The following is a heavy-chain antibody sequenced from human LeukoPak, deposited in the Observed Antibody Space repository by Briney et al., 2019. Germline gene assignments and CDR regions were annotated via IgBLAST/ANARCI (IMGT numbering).Heavy chain of an antibody. J-gene: IGHJ4*02. CDR3: ARVSSSSYPSYYFDY. Sequence: PSETLSLTCTVSGGSISSYYWSWNRQPPGKGLEWIGYIYYSGSTNYNPSLKSRVTISVDMSKNQFSLKLSSVTAADTAVYYCARVSSSSYPSYYFDYWGQGTLVTVSS. CDR1: GGSISSYY. D-gene: IGHD6-13*01. V-gene: IGHV4-59*01. CDR2: IYYSGST.